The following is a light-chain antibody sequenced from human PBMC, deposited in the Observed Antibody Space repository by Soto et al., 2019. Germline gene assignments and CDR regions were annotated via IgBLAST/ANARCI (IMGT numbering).Light chain of an antibody. CDR2: GAS. J-gene: IGKJ5*01. CDR3: QQSGDPPIT. Sequence: EIVLTQSPGTLSLSPGERATLSCRASQSVSSNYLAWYQQKPGQAPRLLIYGASNRATGIPDRFSGSGSGTDFTLTISRLEPGDFAVFYCQQSGDPPITFGQGTRLEMK. CDR1: QSVSSNY. V-gene: IGKV3-20*01.